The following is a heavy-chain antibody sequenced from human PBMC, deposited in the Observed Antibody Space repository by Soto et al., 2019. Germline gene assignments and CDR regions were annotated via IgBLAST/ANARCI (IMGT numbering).Heavy chain of an antibody. V-gene: IGHV3-30*03. CDR1: GFTFSSYA. J-gene: IGHJ6*02. CDR2: ISYDGNNK. CDR3: ARDHRWLQLFYYYGMDV. Sequence: QVQLVESGGGVVQPGRSLRLSCAASGFTFSSYAMNWVRQAPGKGLEWVAVISYDGNNKYYGDSEKGRFTISRDNSKNTLYLQMNSPRPEDTAVYYCARDHRWLQLFYYYGMDVWGQGTTVTVSS. D-gene: IGHD5-12*01.